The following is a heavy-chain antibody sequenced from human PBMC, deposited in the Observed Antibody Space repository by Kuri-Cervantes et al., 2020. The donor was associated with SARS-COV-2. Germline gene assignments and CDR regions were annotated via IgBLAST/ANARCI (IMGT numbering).Heavy chain of an antibody. CDR2: KAFDERDA. D-gene: IGHD3-10*01. CDR1: GCTFSNHA. V-gene: IGHV3-30*04. Sequence: LSLTCAAYGCTFSNHAFHWIRQAPGKGLEWVALKAFDERDAHYADLVKGRFTLSSDNSKNSLYLQMNSLRPDDTALYYCARERYIMVGGVILRSEFDYWGQGTLVTVSS. J-gene: IGHJ4*02. CDR3: ARERYIMVGGVILRSEFDY.